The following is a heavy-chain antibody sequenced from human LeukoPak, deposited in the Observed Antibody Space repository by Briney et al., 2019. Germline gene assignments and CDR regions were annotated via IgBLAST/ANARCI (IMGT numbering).Heavy chain of an antibody. CDR3: ARLPAAINGYFDP. D-gene: IGHD2-2*01. V-gene: IGHV3-21*04. Sequence: GGSLRLSCAASGFVFGSYGMSWVRQPPGKGLEWVSSISSNSVYRYYADSMQGRFTIARDNAKKSLFLQMSSLRAEDTAVYFCARLPAAINGYFDPWGQGTLVTVSS. CDR1: GFVFGSYG. CDR2: ISSNSVYR. J-gene: IGHJ5*02.